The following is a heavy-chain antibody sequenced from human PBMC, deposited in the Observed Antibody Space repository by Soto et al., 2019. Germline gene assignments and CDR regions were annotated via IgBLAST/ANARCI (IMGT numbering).Heavy chain of an antibody. J-gene: IGHJ4*02. Sequence: QVQLVESGGGVVQPGRSLRLSCVASAFSFNSYAMHWVRQGPGKGLEWVAVISYDGNNKWYADSVKGRLTISRDKYENTLYLQMTSLRAEDTAVYYCAKNYYGAGSYLMMDDYWGQGTLVTVSA. CDR3: AKNYYGAGSYLMMDDY. V-gene: IGHV3-30*18. D-gene: IGHD3-10*01. CDR1: AFSFNSYA. CDR2: ISYDGNNK.